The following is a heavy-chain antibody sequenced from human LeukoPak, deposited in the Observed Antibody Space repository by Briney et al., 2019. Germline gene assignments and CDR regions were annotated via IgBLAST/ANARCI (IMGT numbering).Heavy chain of an antibody. V-gene: IGHV3-7*01. CDR1: GFTFSSSW. CDR3: ARDEVAGNWYFDL. J-gene: IGHJ2*01. CDR2: IKQDGREE. Sequence: PGGSLRLSCEASGFTFSSSWMTWVRQAPGKGLEWVANIKQDGREEYYLDSVKGRFTISRDNAKNSLYPQMNSLRAEDTAVYYCARDEVAGNWYFDLWGRGTLVTVSS. D-gene: IGHD6-19*01.